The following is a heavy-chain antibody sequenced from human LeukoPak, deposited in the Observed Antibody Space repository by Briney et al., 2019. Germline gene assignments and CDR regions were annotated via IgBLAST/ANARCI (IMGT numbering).Heavy chain of an antibody. CDR3: ARHYGDYEGDAFDI. J-gene: IGHJ3*02. CDR1: GGSFSGYY. CDR2: INHSGST. D-gene: IGHD4-17*01. V-gene: IGHV4-34*01. Sequence: SETLSLTCAVYGGSFSGYYWSWIRQPPGKGLEWIGEINHSGSTYYNPSLKSRVTISVDTSKNQFSLKLSSVTAADTAVYYCARHYGDYEGDAFDIWGQGTMVTVSS.